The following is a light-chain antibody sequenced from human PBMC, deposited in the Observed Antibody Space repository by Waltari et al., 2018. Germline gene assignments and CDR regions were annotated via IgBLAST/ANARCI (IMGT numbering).Light chain of an antibody. V-gene: IGKV1-5*03. CDR1: QSISNW. J-gene: IGKJ4*01. Sequence: DIQMTQSPSTLSASVGDRVTITCRASQSISNWLAWYQQKPGKAPKPLIDKASTLESGVPSRFSGSGSGTEFTLTISSLQPDDFATYYCQQYNSYSLLTFGGGTKVEIK. CDR3: QQYNSYSLLT. CDR2: KAS.